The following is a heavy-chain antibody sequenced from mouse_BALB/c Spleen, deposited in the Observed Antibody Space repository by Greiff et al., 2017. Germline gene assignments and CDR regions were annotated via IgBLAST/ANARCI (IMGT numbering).Heavy chain of an antibody. CDR3: TRSNSIYYGRWFAY. J-gene: IGHJ3*01. CDR2: IDPSDSET. CDR1: GYSFTSYW. V-gene: IGHV1S127*01. Sequence: VQLQQSGPQLVRPGASVKISCKASGYSFTSYWMHWVKQRPGQGLEWIGMIDPSDSETRLNQKFKDKATLTVDKSSSTAYMQLSSPTSEDSAVYYCTRSNSIYYGRWFAYWGQGTLVTVSA. D-gene: IGHD2-1*01.